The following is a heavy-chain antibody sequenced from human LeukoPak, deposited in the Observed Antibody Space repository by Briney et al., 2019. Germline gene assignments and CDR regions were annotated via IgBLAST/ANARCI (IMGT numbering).Heavy chain of an antibody. Sequence: GGSLRLSCAASGFTFSSSSMQWIRQAPGKGLEFVSAINPNGDSTTYANSVKGRFTVSRDNSKNTQYLQMGSLRAEDMAVYYCARERSYYYMDVWGKGTPVTVSS. CDR1: GFTFSSSS. CDR3: ARERSYYYMDV. J-gene: IGHJ6*03. CDR2: INPNGDST. V-gene: IGHV3-64*01.